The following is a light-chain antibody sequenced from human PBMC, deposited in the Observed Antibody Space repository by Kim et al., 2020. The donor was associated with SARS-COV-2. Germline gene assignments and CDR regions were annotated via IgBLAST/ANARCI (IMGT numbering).Light chain of an antibody. Sequence: EIVMTQSPATLSVSPGERATLSCRASQSVSSNLAWYQQKPGQAPRLLIYGASTRATGIPARFSGSGSGTEFTLTISSLQSEDFAVYHCQQYYNWPPLTFGGGTKVEIK. CDR3: QQYYNWPPLT. CDR2: GAS. J-gene: IGKJ4*01. CDR1: QSVSSN. V-gene: IGKV3-15*01.